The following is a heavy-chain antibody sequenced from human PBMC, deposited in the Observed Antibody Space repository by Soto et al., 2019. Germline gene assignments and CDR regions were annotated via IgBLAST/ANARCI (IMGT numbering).Heavy chain of an antibody. CDR2: IYYSGNT. V-gene: IGHV4-30-4*01. J-gene: IGHJ6*02. Sequence: QVQLQESGTGLVKPSQTLALTCTVSGCSISSGDYYWSWIRQPPGKGLEWIGYIYYSGNTNYNPSLKSRVTITVDPSKNPFPLKPSSVTAADTAVYYCAREPADYYYYYGMDVWGQGTTVTVSS. CDR3: AREPADYYYYYGMDV. CDR1: GCSISSGDYY.